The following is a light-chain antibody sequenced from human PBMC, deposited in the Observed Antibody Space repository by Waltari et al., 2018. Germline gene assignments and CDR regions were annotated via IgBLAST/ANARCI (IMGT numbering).Light chain of an antibody. J-gene: IGKJ1*01. CDR1: QSISRA. CDR3: QHYVRLPVT. V-gene: IGKV3-20*01. Sequence: EVVLTQSPGTLSLSPGERVTLSCRASQSISRALTWYQQKPGQAPRLLIYGASTRATGIPDRFIGIGSGTDFSLTISRLDPDDFSVYYCQHYVRLPVTFGQGTTVEIK. CDR2: GAS.